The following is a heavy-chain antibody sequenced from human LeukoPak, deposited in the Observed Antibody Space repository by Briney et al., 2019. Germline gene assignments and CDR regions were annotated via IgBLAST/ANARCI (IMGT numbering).Heavy chain of an antibody. V-gene: IGHV5-51*01. CDR3: ARGYPIDY. CDR2: IYPGDSDT. D-gene: IGHD1-1*01. J-gene: IGHJ4*02. Sequence: GESLKISCKGSGYTFNTYWIGWVRHKPGKGLEWMGIIYPGDSDTRYSPSFQGQVTISADKSISTAYLQWSSLKASDTAMYYCARGYPIDYWGQGTLVTVSS. CDR1: GYTFNTYW.